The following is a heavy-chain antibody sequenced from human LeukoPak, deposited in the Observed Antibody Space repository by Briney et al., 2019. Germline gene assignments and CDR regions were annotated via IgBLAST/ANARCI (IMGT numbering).Heavy chain of an antibody. CDR1: GFTFSSYS. V-gene: IGHV3-21*01. Sequence: SGGSLRLSCAASGFTFSSYSMNWVRQAPGKGLGWVSSISSSSGYIYYADSVKGRFTISRDNANNSLYLQMNSLRAEDTAVYYCALGTSGWYKWDYWGQGTLVTVSS. J-gene: IGHJ4*02. CDR2: ISSSSGYI. CDR3: ALGTSGWYKWDY. D-gene: IGHD6-19*01.